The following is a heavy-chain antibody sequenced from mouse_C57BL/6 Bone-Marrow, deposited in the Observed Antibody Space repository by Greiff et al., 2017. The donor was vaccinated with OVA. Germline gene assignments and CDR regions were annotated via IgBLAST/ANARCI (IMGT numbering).Heavy chain of an antibody. D-gene: IGHD4-1*01. J-gene: IGHJ2*01. Sequence: QVQLQQPGAELVKPGASVKLSCKASGYTFTSYWMEWVKQRPGRGLEWIGKIYPSSGGTKYNEKFKSKATLTVDKPSITAYMQLSSLTSEDSAVYYSARWDWEFFDWGQGTTLTVSS. CDR2: IYPSSGGT. CDR3: ARWDWEFFD. V-gene: IGHV1-72*01. CDR1: GYTFTSYW.